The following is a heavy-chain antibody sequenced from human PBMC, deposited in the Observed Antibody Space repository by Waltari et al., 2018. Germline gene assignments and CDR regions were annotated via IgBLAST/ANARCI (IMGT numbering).Heavy chain of an antibody. Sequence: EVQLVESGGGLVQPGRSLRLSCAASGFTFDDYAIHWVRQAPGKGLEWVSGISWNSGSIGYADSLEGRFTISRDNAKNSLYLQMNSLRAEDTALYYCVRHGFWNFDFWGQGPLVTVSS. J-gene: IGHJ4*02. V-gene: IGHV3-9*01. CDR1: GFTFDDYA. D-gene: IGHD3-3*01. CDR3: VRHGFWNFDF. CDR2: ISWNSGSI.